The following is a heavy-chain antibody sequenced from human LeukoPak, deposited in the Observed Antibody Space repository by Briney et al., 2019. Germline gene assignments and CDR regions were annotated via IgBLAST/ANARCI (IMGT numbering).Heavy chain of an antibody. D-gene: IGHD6-19*01. CDR3: ARLTRSGAVAGTGPFLDY. Sequence: ASVKASCKASGYTFTGYYMHWVRPAPGQGLEWMGWINPNSGGTNYAQKFQGRVTMTRDTSISTAYMELSRLRSDDTAVYYCARLTRSGAVAGTGPFLDYWGQGTLVTVSS. V-gene: IGHV1-2*02. CDR1: GYTFTGYY. J-gene: IGHJ4*02. CDR2: INPNSGGT.